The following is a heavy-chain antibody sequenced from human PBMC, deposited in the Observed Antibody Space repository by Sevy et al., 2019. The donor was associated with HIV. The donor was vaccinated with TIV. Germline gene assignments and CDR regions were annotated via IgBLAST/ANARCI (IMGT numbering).Heavy chain of an antibody. CDR2: ISYDGRNE. CDR3: ARDGGGDYFDY. V-gene: IGHV3-30*04. CDR1: GFIFRRYA. D-gene: IGHD3-10*01. Sequence: GGSLRLSCEASGFIFRRYAMHWVRQAPGKGLEWLTVISYDGRNEYYVDSVKGRFTISRDNSKNTLYLQMNSLRPEDTAIYYCARDGGGDYFDYWGQGTLVTVSS. J-gene: IGHJ4*02.